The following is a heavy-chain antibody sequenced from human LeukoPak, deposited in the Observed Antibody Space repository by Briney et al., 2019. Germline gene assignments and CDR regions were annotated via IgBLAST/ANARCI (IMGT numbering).Heavy chain of an antibody. D-gene: IGHD5-24*01. CDR2: IHYSGST. J-gene: IGHJ5*02. CDR1: GGSVDTYY. CDR3: ARDIGDDYTNWFDP. Sequence: SETLSPTCTVSGGSVDTYYWSWIRQPPGKGLEWIGYIHYSGSTNYNPSLKSRVSISVDTSKNLFSLKLNSVTAADTAVYYCARDIGDDYTNWFDPWGQGTLVTVSS. V-gene: IGHV4-59*02.